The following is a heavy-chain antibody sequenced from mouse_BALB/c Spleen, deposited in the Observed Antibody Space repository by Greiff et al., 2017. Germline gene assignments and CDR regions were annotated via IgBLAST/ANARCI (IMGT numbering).Heavy chain of an antibody. J-gene: IGHJ1*01. V-gene: IGHV1S137*01. CDR2: ISTYYGDA. Sequence: VQLQQSGAELVRPGVSVKISCKGSGYTFTDYAMHWVKQCHAKSLEWIGVISTYYGDASYNQKFKGKATMTVDKSSSTAYMELARLTSEDSAIYYCARSLTGTGYFDVWGAGTTVTVSS. CDR3: ARSLTGTGYFDV. CDR1: GYTFTDYA. D-gene: IGHD4-1*01.